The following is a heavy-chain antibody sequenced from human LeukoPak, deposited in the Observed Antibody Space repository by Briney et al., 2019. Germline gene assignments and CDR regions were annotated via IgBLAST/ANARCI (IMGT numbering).Heavy chain of an antibody. Sequence: PGGSLRLSCAASGFTFSSYAMSWVRQAPGKGLEWVSAISGSGDSTYYGDSVKGRFTISRDNAKNSLYLQMDSLRAEDTAVYYCARDPGRQYSSVADVWGQGTTVTVSS. J-gene: IGHJ6*02. V-gene: IGHV3-23*01. CDR2: ISGSGDST. CDR1: GFTFSSYA. D-gene: IGHD6-19*01. CDR3: ARDPGRQYSSVADV.